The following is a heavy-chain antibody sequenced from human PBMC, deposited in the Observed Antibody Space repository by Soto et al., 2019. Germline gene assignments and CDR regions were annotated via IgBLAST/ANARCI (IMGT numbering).Heavy chain of an antibody. Sequence: GGSLRLSCAASGFTFSSYSMNWVRQAPGKGLEWVSYISSSSSTIYYADSVKGRFTISRDKAKNSLYLQMNSLRDEDTAVYYCARSYGEYSYGSDYYYYGMDVWGQGTTVTVSS. CDR3: ARSYGEYSYGSDYYYYGMDV. D-gene: IGHD5-18*01. J-gene: IGHJ6*02. CDR1: GFTFSSYS. V-gene: IGHV3-48*02. CDR2: ISSSSSTI.